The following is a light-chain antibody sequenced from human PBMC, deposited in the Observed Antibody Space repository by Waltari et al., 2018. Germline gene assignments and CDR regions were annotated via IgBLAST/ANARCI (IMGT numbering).Light chain of an antibody. J-gene: IGLJ2*01. Sequence: QSALTQPASVSGSPGQSITISCTGTSSDVGSYNLVSWYQQHPGKAPKLMIYEGSKRPEGVSNRFSGSKSGNTASLTISWLQSEDEADYYCCSYAGSSSSVFGGGTKLTVL. CDR1: SSDVGSYNL. CDR3: CSYAGSSSSV. CDR2: EGS. V-gene: IGLV2-23*01.